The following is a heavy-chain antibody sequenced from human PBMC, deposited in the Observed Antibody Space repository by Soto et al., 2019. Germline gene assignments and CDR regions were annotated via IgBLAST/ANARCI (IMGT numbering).Heavy chain of an antibody. CDR1: GGYISTYY. D-gene: IGHD3-10*01. V-gene: IGHV4-59*01. CDR3: ARSRGSYYNFDY. CDR2: IYYSGST. Sequence: SETLSLTCTVSGGYISTYYWSWIRQPPGKGLEWIGYIYYSGSTNYNPSLKSRVTISVDTSKNQFSLKLNSVTAADTALFYCARSRGSYYNFDYWGQGTLVTVSS. J-gene: IGHJ4*02.